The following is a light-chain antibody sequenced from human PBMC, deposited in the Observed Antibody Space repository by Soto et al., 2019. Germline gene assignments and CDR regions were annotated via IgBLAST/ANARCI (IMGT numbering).Light chain of an antibody. CDR3: QQYGNSPPT. CDR1: QSLSSTY. CDR2: GAS. Sequence: EIVLTQSPGTLSLSPGERATLSCRAIQSLSSTYLAWYQQKPGQAPRLLIYGASSRATGIPDRFIGSGSATDFTLTISRLEPEDFAVYHCQQYGNSPPTFGGGTKVEI. V-gene: IGKV3-20*01. J-gene: IGKJ4*01.